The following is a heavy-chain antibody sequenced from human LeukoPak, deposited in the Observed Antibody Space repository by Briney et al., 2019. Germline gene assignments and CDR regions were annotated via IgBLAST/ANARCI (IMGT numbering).Heavy chain of an antibody. Sequence: GGSLRLSCAASGFTFSTYWMSWVRQAPGKGLEWVANINQDGSEKYYVDSVKGRFTISRDNAKNSVYLQMNSLSAENTAVYYCAGGEVDTAMDYWGQGTLVTVPS. CDR1: GFTFSTYW. V-gene: IGHV3-7*01. CDR3: AGGEVDTAMDY. CDR2: INQDGSEK. D-gene: IGHD5-18*01. J-gene: IGHJ4*02.